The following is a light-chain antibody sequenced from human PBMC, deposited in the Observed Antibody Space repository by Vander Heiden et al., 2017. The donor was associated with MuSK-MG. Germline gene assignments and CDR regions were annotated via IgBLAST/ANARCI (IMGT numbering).Light chain of an antibody. J-gene: IGKJ1*01. CDR3: QQNNNWPPWT. V-gene: IGKV3-15*01. CDR1: QSVSSN. CDR2: GAS. Sequence: EIVMTQSPATLSVSPGERATLSCRASQSVSSNLAWYQQKPGQAPRLLIYGASTRATGIPARFSGSGSRTEFTLTISSRQSEDFAVYYCQQNNNWPPWTFGQGTKVEIK.